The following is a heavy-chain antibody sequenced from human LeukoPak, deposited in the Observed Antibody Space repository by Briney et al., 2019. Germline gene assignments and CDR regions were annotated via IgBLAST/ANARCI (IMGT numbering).Heavy chain of an antibody. Sequence: SETLSLTCTVSGGSVSSGSHYWNWIRQPPGKGLEWIGYIYYRGTTNYTPSLKSRVTISVDTSMNQFSLRLSSVTAADTAVYYCARGSGIKLDYWGQGTLVTVSS. CDR2: IYYRGTT. CDR3: ARGSGIKLDY. J-gene: IGHJ4*02. V-gene: IGHV4-61*01. CDR1: GGSVSSGSHY. D-gene: IGHD3-10*01.